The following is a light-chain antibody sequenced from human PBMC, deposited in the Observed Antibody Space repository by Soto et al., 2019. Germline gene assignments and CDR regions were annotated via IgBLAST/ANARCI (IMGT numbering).Light chain of an antibody. CDR3: QQRSNWPPF. V-gene: IGKV3-11*01. CDR2: DAS. Sequence: EVVLTQSPATLSVSPGERATLSCRASQSVSSYLAWYQQKPGQAPRLLIYDASNRATGIPARFSGSGSGTDFTLTISSLEPEDFAVYYCQQRSNWPPFFGGGTKVDI. CDR1: QSVSSY. J-gene: IGKJ4*01.